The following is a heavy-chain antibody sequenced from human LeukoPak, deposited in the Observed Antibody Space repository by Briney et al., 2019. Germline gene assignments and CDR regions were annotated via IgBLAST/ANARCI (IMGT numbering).Heavy chain of an antibody. V-gene: IGHV3-21*01. CDR1: GFTFSSYS. CDR3: ARDGSGILTGYSPLDY. D-gene: IGHD3-9*01. Sequence: PGGSLRLSCAASGFTFSSYSMTWVRQAPGKGLEWVSSISSSSSYIYYADSVKGRFTISRDNAKNSLYLQMNSLRAEDTAVYYCARDGSGILTGYSPLDYWGQGTLVTVSS. J-gene: IGHJ4*02. CDR2: ISSSSSYI.